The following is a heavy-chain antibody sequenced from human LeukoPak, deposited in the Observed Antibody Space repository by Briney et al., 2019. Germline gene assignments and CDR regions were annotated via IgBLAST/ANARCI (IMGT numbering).Heavy chain of an antibody. CDR1: GYTFTGYY. CDR2: INPNSGGT. J-gene: IGHJ6*03. CDR3: ARGPDCSSTSCYYYYMDV. V-gene: IGHV1-2*02. Sequence: ASMKVSCKASGYTFTGYYMHWVRQAPGQGLEWMGWINPNSGGTNYAQKFQGRVTMTRDTSISTAYMELSRLRSDDTAVYYCARGPDCSSTSCYYYYMDVWGKGTTVTVSS. D-gene: IGHD2-2*01.